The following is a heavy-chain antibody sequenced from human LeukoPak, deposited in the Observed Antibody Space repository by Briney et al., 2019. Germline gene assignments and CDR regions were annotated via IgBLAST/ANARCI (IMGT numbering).Heavy chain of an antibody. CDR3: ASRDYFDY. CDR2: ITADSGTT. J-gene: IGHJ4*02. CDR1: GFTFSTYS. Sequence: GGSLRLSCTASGFTFSTYSMNWVRQAPGKGLEWVSYITADSGTTYYADSVKGRFTISRDNAKNSLYLQMNSLRDEDTAVYYCASRDYFDYWGQGTLVTVSS. V-gene: IGHV3-48*02.